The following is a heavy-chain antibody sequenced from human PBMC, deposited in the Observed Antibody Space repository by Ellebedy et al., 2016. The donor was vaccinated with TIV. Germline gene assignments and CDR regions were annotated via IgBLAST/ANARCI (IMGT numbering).Heavy chain of an antibody. CDR3: TKARDGGGSVDY. CDR1: GVTVRSNH. CDR2: LQSGGTT. Sequence: PGGSLRLSCAAPGVTVRSNHMNWVRQAPGKGLEWVSVLQSGGTTHYADSVKGRFTISRDNSKSTLYLQMNSLRAEDTAVYYCTKARDGGGSVDYWGQGTLVTVSS. D-gene: IGHD2-15*01. J-gene: IGHJ4*02. V-gene: IGHV3-66*01.